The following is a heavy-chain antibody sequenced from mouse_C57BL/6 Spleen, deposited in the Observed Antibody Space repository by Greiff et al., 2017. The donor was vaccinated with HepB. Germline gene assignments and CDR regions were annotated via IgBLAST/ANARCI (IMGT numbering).Heavy chain of an antibody. V-gene: IGHV1-15*01. CDR1: GYTFTDYE. J-gene: IGHJ1*03. Sequence: VQLQQSGAELVRPGASVTLSCKASGYTFTDYELHWVKQTPVHGLEWIGAIDPETGGTAYNQKFKGKAILTADKSSSTAYMELRSLTSEDSAVYYCTSNWDWYFDVWGRGTTVTVYS. CDR3: TSNWDWYFDV. D-gene: IGHD4-1*01. CDR2: IDPETGGT.